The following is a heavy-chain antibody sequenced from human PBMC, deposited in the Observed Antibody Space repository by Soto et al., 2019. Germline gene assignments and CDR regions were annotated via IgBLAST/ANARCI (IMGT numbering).Heavy chain of an antibody. J-gene: IGHJ5*02. V-gene: IGHV2-5*02. D-gene: IGHD6-19*01. CDR1: GFSLSTSGVG. Sequence: PTLVNPTQTLTLTCTFSGFSLSTSGVGVGWIRQPPGKALEWLALIYWDDDKRYSPSLKSRLTITKDTSKNQVVLTMTNMDPVDTATYYCAHSIPIAVVGRGNWFDPWGQGTLVTVSS. CDR2: IYWDDDK. CDR3: AHSIPIAVVGRGNWFDP.